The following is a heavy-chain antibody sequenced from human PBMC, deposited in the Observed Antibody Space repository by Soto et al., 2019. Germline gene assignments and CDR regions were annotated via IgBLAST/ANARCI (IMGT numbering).Heavy chain of an antibody. J-gene: IGHJ6*02. Sequence: GGSLRLSCAASGFTFSSCGMHWVRQAPGKGLEWVAVISYDGSNKYYADSVKGRFTISRDNSKNTLYLQMNSLRAEDTAVYYCAKAPGGLYYYGMDVWGQGTTVTVSS. CDR3: AKAPGGLYYYGMDV. CDR1: GFTFSSCG. D-gene: IGHD3-22*01. V-gene: IGHV3-30*18. CDR2: ISYDGSNK.